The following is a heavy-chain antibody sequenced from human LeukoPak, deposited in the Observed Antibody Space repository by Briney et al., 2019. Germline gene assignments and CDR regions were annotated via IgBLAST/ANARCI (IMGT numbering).Heavy chain of an antibody. Sequence: GGPLRLSGAASGVPFMSYSMNGVRQAPGKGLEWGSSIISSSSYIYYADSVKGGLTISRDTAKNSLYLQMNSLRAEDTAVYYCARDGRYCSGGFCSPHWGQGTLVTVSS. CDR3: ARDGRYCSGGFCSPH. CDR1: GVPFMSYS. D-gene: IGHD2-15*01. J-gene: IGHJ4*02. V-gene: IGHV3-21*01. CDR2: IISSSSYI.